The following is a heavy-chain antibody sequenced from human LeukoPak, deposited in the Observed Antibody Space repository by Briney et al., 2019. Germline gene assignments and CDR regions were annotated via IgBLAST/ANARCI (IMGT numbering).Heavy chain of an antibody. Sequence: PSETLSLTCTVSGGSISSYYWSWIRQPPGKGLEWIGYIYYSGSTNYNPSLKSRVTISVDTSKNQFSLKLSSVTAADTAVYYCAREGGDYEGYWGQGTLVTVSS. J-gene: IGHJ4*02. V-gene: IGHV4-59*01. CDR2: IYYSGST. CDR1: GGSISSYY. CDR3: AREGGDYEGY. D-gene: IGHD4-17*01.